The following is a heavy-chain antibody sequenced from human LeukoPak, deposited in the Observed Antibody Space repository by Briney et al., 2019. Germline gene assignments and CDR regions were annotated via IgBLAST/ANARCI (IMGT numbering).Heavy chain of an antibody. CDR3: EPGGATAMGDY. D-gene: IGHD5-18*01. J-gene: IGHJ4*02. V-gene: IGHV3-48*03. Sequence: PGGSLRLSCAPAGFTFSSYEMKWVRQPPGEGLAWVSYISSSGSTIYYADSVKGRFTISRDNAKNSLYLQMNSLRAEDTAVYYCEPGGATAMGDYWGQGTLVNVSS. CDR1: GFTFSSYE. CDR2: ISSSGSTI.